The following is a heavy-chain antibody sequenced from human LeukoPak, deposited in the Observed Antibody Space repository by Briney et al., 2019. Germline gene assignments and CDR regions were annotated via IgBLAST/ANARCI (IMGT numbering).Heavy chain of an antibody. CDR1: GYTFTSLD. CDR2: MNPNWGYT. V-gene: IGHV1-8*01. D-gene: IGHD1-20*01. Sequence: RASVKVSCKASGYTFTSLDINWVRLAPGQGLEWMGWMNPNWGYTGYAQKFQARVTMTRDTSIDTAYMELSSLGSDDTAVYYCARGITQGFDHWGQGTLVTVSS. J-gene: IGHJ4*02. CDR3: ARGITQGFDH.